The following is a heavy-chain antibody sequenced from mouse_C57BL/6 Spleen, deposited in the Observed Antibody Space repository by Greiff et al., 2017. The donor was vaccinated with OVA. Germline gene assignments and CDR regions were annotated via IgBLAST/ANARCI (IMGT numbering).Heavy chain of an antibody. CDR3: ARGGRYDGYYDVYFDV. Sequence: EVKVVESGGGLVKPGGSLKLSCAASGFTFSSYAMSWVRQTPEKRLEWVATISDGGSYTYYPDNVKGRFTISRDNAKNNLYLQMSHLKSEDTAMYYCARGGRYDGYYDVYFDVWGTGTTVTVSS. V-gene: IGHV5-4*03. D-gene: IGHD2-3*01. J-gene: IGHJ1*03. CDR1: GFTFSSYA. CDR2: ISDGGSYT.